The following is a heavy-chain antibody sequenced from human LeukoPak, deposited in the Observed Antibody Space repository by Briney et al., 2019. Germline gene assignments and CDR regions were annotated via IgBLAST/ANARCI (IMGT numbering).Heavy chain of an antibody. CDR3: ARGRLGVSGYKDYLDY. CDR1: GYILTNYG. J-gene: IGHJ4*02. D-gene: IGHD5-12*01. Sequence: ASVKVSCSSSGYILTNYGIYWVRQAPGQGLEWMGWINTYNGETDYAQNFQGRVTMTTDTSTSTAYMHLRSLTADDTAVYYCARGRLGVSGYKDYLDYWGQGTLVTVSS. CDR2: INTYNGET. V-gene: IGHV1-18*01.